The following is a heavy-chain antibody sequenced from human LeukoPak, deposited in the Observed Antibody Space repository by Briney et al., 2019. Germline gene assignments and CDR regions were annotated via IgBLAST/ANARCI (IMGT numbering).Heavy chain of an antibody. CDR1: GFTFSSYE. CDR2: ISSSGSTI. CDR3: ARDWAPVGAVGADAFDI. D-gene: IGHD1-26*01. V-gene: IGHV3-48*03. J-gene: IGHJ3*02. Sequence: PGGCLRLSCAASGFTFSSYEMNWVRQAPGKGLEWVSYISSSGSTIYYADSVKGRFTISRDNAKNSLYLQMNSLRAEDTAVYYCARDWAPVGAVGADAFDIWGQGTMVTVSS.